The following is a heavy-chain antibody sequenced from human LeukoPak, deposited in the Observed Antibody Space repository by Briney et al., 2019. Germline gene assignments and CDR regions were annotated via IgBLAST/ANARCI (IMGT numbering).Heavy chain of an antibody. CDR2: IKSKTDGGTT. CDR3: ARTKHNYFDY. D-gene: IGHD1-7*01. V-gene: IGHV3-15*01. Sequence: GGSLRLSCAASGSTFSNAWMSWVRQAPGKGLEWVGRIKSKTDGGTTDYAAPVKGRFTISRDNAKNSLYLQMNSLRAEDTAVYYCARTKHNYFDYWGQGTLVTVSS. J-gene: IGHJ4*02. CDR1: GSTFSNAW.